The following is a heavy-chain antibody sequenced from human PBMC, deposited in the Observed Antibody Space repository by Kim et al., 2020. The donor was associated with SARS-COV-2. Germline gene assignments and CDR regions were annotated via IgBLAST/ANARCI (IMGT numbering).Heavy chain of an antibody. D-gene: IGHD3-10*02. CDR2: VSGSGYSK. V-gene: IGHV3-23*01. CDR1: GFIFHDYG. CDR3: VLCAGDRDIWPPKYFQQ. Sequence: GGSLRLSCAASGFIFHDYGMAWVRQAPGKGLEWVASVSGSGYSKDYADSVKGHFTVSKDIFNNTLYLQMNSLRVEDTARYYCVLCAGDRDIWPPKYFQQWGQGTQVTVSS. J-gene: IGHJ1*01.